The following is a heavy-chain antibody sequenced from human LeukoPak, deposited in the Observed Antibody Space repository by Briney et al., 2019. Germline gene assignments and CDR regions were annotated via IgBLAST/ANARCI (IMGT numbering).Heavy chain of an antibody. V-gene: IGHV1-24*01. D-gene: IGHD6-13*01. J-gene: IGHJ4*02. CDR1: GYTLTELS. CDR2: FNPEDGET. Sequence: ASVKVSCKVSGYTLTELSMHWVRQAPGKGLEWMGGFNPEDGETIYAQKFQGRVTITADESTSTAYMELSSLRSEDTAVYYCARVGGIAAAGTDYWGQGTLVTVSS. CDR3: ARVGGIAAAGTDY.